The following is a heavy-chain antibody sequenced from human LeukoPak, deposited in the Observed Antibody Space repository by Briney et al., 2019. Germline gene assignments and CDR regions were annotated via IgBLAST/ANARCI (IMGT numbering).Heavy chain of an antibody. Sequence: ASMKVSCKASGYTFTSYDINWVRQATGQGLEWMGWMNPNSGNTGYAQKFQGRVTITRNTSISTAYMELSSLRSEDTAVYYCARGLVMGRAGPLGRGWFDPWGQGTLVTVSS. V-gene: IGHV1-8*03. CDR2: MNPNSGNT. CDR3: ARGLVMGRAGPLGRGWFDP. CDR1: GYTFTSYD. D-gene: IGHD3-10*01. J-gene: IGHJ5*02.